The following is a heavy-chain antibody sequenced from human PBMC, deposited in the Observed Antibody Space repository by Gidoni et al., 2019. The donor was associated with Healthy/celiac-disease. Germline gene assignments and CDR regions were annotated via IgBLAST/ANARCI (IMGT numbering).Heavy chain of an antibody. D-gene: IGHD2-8*01. CDR3: ARGRASVLGAFDI. CDR2: IYYSGST. CDR1: GGPLRSGGYY. Sequence: QVQLQESAPGLVKPSQTLSLTCTVPGGPLRSGGYYWSWIRQHPGKGLEWIGYIYYSGSTYYNPSLKSLVTISVDTSKNQFSLKLSSVTAADTAVYYCARGRASVLGAFDIWGQGTMVTVSS. V-gene: IGHV4-31*01. J-gene: IGHJ3*02.